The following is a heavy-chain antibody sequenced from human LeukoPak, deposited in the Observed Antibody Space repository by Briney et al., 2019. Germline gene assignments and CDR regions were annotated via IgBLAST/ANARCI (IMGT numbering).Heavy chain of an antibody. D-gene: IGHD3-3*01. Sequence: SETLSLTCSVSGGSISSSSYYWGWIRQPPGKGLEWIATINYSGTTHYNPSLKSRVTISADTSNNQFSLKLNSVTAADTAVYYCARDRSGSYFDYWGQGTLVTVSS. J-gene: IGHJ4*02. CDR3: ARDRSGSYFDY. V-gene: IGHV4-39*07. CDR1: GGSISSSSYY. CDR2: INYSGTT.